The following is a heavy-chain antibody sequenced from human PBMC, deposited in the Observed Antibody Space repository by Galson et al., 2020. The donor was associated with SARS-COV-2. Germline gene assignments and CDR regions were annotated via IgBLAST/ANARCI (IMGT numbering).Heavy chain of an antibody. J-gene: IGHJ5*02. CDR1: GYTLTELS. CDR3: ATAAVAGTWEWCDP. Sequence: ASVKVSCKVSGYTLTELSMHWVRQAPGNGLEWMGGFDPEDGETIYAQKFQGRVTMTEDTSTDTAYMELSSLRSEDTAVYYCATAAVAGTWEWCDPWGQGTLVTVSS. CDR2: FDPEDGET. V-gene: IGHV1-24*01. D-gene: IGHD6-19*01.